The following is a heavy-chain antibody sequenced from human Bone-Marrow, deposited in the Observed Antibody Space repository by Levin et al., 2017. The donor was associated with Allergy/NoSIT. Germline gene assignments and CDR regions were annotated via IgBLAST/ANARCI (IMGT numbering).Heavy chain of an antibody. V-gene: IGHV3-53*01. J-gene: IGHJ5*01. CDR3: ARAHGFGEFQSWFDS. CDR2: IYGGGTT. D-gene: IGHD3-10*01. CDR1: GFTVSSSY. Sequence: RPGGSLRLSCAASGFTVSSSYMTWVRQVPGKGLEWLSVIYGGGTTYYADSVEGRFTISIDNAKNTLYLQMNSLRVEDTAVYYCARAHGFGEFQSWFDSWGQGTLVTVSS.